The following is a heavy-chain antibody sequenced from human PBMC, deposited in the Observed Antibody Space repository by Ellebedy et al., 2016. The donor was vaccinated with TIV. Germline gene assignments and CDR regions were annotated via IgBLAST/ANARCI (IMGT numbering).Heavy chain of an antibody. J-gene: IGHJ2*01. CDR2: IYYSGST. CDR1: GGSISSSSYY. CDR3: ARLGDYVSYWYFDL. V-gene: IGHV4-39*07. D-gene: IGHD4-17*01. Sequence: SETLSLTXTVSGGSISSSSYYWGWICQPPGKGLEWIGSIYYSGSTYYNPSLKSRVTISVDTSKNQFSLKLSSVTAADTAVYYCARLGDYVSYWYFDLWGRGTLVTVSS.